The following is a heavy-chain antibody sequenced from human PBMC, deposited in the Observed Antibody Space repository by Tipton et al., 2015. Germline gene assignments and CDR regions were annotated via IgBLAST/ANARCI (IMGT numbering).Heavy chain of an antibody. D-gene: IGHD3-10*01. Sequence: SLRLSCAASGFTFTNYAMNWVRQAPGKGLEWVPGISGSGGSTYYADSVKGRFTISRDSSKNTLYLQMNSLRVEDTAVYYCAIDSPGRYPFDFWGQGTLVTVSS. CDR3: AIDSPGRYPFDF. CDR1: GFTFTNYA. J-gene: IGHJ4*02. CDR2: ISGSGGST. V-gene: IGHV3-23*01.